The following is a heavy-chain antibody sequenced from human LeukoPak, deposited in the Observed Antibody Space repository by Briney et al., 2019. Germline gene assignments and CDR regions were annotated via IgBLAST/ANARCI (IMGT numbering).Heavy chain of an antibody. CDR1: GFTLSSFV. CDR2: ISGDGDRT. D-gene: IGHD4-17*01. V-gene: IGHV3-23*01. Sequence: GGSLRLSCAASGFTLSSFVVSWVRQAPGKGLEWVSSISGDGDRTHYADSVKGRFTISRDNSKNMLYLQMNSLRAEDTAVYYCAKEGVAVTTRGAYFDYWGQGTLVTVSS. CDR3: AKEGVAVTTRGAYFDY. J-gene: IGHJ4*02.